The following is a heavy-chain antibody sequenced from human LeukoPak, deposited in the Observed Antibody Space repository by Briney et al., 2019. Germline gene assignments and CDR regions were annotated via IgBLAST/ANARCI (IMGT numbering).Heavy chain of an antibody. V-gene: IGHV3-23*01. CDR3: AKDRHYYDSSGYYYWNFDL. Sequence: GGSLRLPCAASGFTFSSYAMSWVRQAPGKGLEWVSAISGSGGSTYYADSVKGRFTISRDNSKNTLYLQMNSLRAEDTAVYYCAKDRHYYDSSGYYYWNFDLWGRGTLVTVSS. J-gene: IGHJ2*01. D-gene: IGHD3-22*01. CDR2: ISGSGGST. CDR1: GFTFSSYA.